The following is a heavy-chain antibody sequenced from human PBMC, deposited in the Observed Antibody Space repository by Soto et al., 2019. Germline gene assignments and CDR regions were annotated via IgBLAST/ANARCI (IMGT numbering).Heavy chain of an antibody. CDR2: INPNSGGT. J-gene: IGHJ4*02. Sequence: GASVKVSCKASGYTFTGYYMHWVRQAPGQGLEWMGWINPNSGGTNYAQKFQGWVTMTRDTSISTAYMELSRLRSDDTAVYYCARAGHYDFWSGRGPGLDYWGQGTLVTVSS. CDR1: GYTFTGYY. V-gene: IGHV1-2*04. CDR3: ARAGHYDFWSGRGPGLDY. D-gene: IGHD3-3*01.